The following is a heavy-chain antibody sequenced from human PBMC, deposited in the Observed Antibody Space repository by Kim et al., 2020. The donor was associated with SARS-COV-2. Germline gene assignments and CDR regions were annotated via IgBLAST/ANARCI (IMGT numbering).Heavy chain of an antibody. V-gene: IGHV5-51*01. CDR2: IYPGDYDT. CDR1: GYGFTDYW. D-gene: IGHD2-2*01. Sequence: GESLKISCKGSGYGFTDYWIGRVRQMPGKGLEWMGIIYPGDYDTRYSLSFQGQVTISADKSISTAYLQWSSLKASDTAVYYCARQGSLGGYCSSASCYDFQYWGQGTLDNV. J-gene: IGHJ4*02. CDR3: ARQGSLGGYCSSASCYDFQY.